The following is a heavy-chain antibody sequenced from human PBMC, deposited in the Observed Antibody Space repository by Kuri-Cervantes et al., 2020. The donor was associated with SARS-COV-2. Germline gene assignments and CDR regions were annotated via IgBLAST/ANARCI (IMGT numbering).Heavy chain of an antibody. J-gene: IGHJ5*02. D-gene: IGHD6-19*01. CDR3: ARQQWLKANWFDP. V-gene: IGHV4-39*01. CDR1: GGSISSSGHY. Sequence: SETLSLTCIVSGGSISSSGHYWGWIRQPPGKGLEWIGTIHDSGSTYDNPSLKSRVTMSLETSKNQFSLTLNSVTAADTAVYYCARQQWLKANWFDPWGQGTLVTVSS. CDR2: IHDSGST.